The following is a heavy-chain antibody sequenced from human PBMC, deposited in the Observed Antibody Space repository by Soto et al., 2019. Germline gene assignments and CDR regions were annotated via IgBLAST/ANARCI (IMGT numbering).Heavy chain of an antibody. Sequence: PSQTLSLTCAISGDSVSSNSAAWNWIRQSPARGLEWLGRTYYRAKWYHDYAVSMKSRITIDPDTSKNQFSLQLNSVTPEDTAVYYCARDPGDSWGQGTLVTVSS. J-gene: IGHJ4*02. V-gene: IGHV6-1*01. CDR1: GDSVSSNSAA. CDR2: TYYRAKWYH. CDR3: ARDPGDS.